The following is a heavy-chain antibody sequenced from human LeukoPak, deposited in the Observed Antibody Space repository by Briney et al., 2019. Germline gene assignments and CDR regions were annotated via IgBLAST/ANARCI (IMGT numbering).Heavy chain of an antibody. CDR2: ISSSGSTI. CDR1: GFIFSSYE. CDR3: AKGHSSSWSIMDY. V-gene: IGHV3-48*03. Sequence: PGGSLRLSCAASGFIFSSYEMNWVRQAPGKGLEWVSYISSSGSTIYYADSVKGRFTISRDNSKNTLYLQMNSLRVEDTAVYYCAKGHSSSWSIMDYWGQGTLVTVSS. J-gene: IGHJ4*02. D-gene: IGHD6-13*01.